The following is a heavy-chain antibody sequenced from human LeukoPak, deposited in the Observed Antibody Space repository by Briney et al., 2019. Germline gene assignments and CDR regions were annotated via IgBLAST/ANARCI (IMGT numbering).Heavy chain of an antibody. D-gene: IGHD5-12*01. V-gene: IGHV1-69*05. CDR1: GGTFSSYA. Sequence: GASVKVSCKASGGTFSSYAISWVRQAPGQGLEWMGGIIPIFGTANYAQKFQGRATITTDESTSTAYMELSSLRSGDTAVYYCARVGSADYYYYMDVWGKGTTVTVSS. J-gene: IGHJ6*03. CDR2: IIPIFGTA. CDR3: ARVGSADYYYYMDV.